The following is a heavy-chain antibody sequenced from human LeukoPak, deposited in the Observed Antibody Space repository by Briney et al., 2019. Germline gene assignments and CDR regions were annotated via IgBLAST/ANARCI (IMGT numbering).Heavy chain of an antibody. CDR2: IIPIFGTA. Sequence: SVKVSCKAPGGTFSSYAISWVRQAPGQGLEWMGRIIPIFGTANYAQKFQGRVTITTDESTSTAYMELSSLRSEDTAVYYCAREVTPFDAFDIWGQGTMVTVSS. D-gene: IGHD2-21*02. CDR1: GGTFSSYA. CDR3: AREVTPFDAFDI. J-gene: IGHJ3*02. V-gene: IGHV1-69*05.